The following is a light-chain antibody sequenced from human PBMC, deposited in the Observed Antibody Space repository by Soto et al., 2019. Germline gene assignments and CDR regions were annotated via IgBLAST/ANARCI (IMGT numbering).Light chain of an antibody. CDR1: SSNIGAGYA. CDR3: QSFDNALSAGV. V-gene: IGLV1-40*01. CDR2: GT. Sequence: QSVLTQSPSVSGAPGQRVTITCTGSSSNIGAGYAVHWYHQLPGTAPRLLMYGTYRPSGVPDRFSVSKSGTSASLAITGLQPEDEADYYCQSFDNALSAGVFGGGTKLTVL. J-gene: IGLJ3*02.